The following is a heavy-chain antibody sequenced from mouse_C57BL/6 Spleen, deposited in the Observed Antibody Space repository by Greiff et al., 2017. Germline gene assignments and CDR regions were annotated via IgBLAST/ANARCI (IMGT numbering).Heavy chain of an antibody. CDR3: AKNTDDGYDPFFAY. Sequence: QVQLKESGPGLVQPSQSLSITCTVSGFSLTSSGVHWVRQSPGKGLEWLGVIWRGGSTDYNSAFMSRLSITKDNSKSQVFLKMNSLQADDTAIYYCAKNTDDGYDPFFAYWGQGTLVTVSA. CDR2: IWRGGST. V-gene: IGHV2-5*01. D-gene: IGHD2-2*01. J-gene: IGHJ3*01. CDR1: GFSLTSSG.